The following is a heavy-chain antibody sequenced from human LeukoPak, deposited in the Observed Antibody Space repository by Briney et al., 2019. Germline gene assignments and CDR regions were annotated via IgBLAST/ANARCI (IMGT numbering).Heavy chain of an antibody. J-gene: IGHJ3*02. Sequence: SETLSLTCTVSGGSISSSSYYWGWTRQPPGKGLEWIGSIYYSGSTSYNPSLKSRVTISVDTSKNQFSLKLSSVTAADTAVYYCARHRASYGAFDIWGHGTLVTVSS. CDR1: GGSISSSSYY. V-gene: IGHV4-39*01. CDR2: IYYSGST. D-gene: IGHD3-10*01. CDR3: ARHRASYGAFDI.